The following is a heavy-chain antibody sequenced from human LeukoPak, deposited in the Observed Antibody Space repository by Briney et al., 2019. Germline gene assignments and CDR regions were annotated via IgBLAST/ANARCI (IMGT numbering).Heavy chain of an antibody. CDR3: AKGVAVASPYYFDY. Sequence: GGSLRLSCAASGFTLSSYAMSWVRQAPGKGLEWVSPISGSASSTYYADSVKGRFTISRDNSKNTLYLQMNSLRAEETAVYYCAKGVAVASPYYFDYWGQGTLVTVSS. J-gene: IGHJ4*02. V-gene: IGHV3-23*01. CDR1: GFTLSSYA. CDR2: ISGSASST. D-gene: IGHD6-19*01.